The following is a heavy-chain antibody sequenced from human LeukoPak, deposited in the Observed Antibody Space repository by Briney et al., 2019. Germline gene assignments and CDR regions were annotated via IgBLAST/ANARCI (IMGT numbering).Heavy chain of an antibody. V-gene: IGHV5-51*01. CDR2: IYPGDSDT. CDR3: ARLSDCSGGSCYADY. CDR1: GYSFTSYW. D-gene: IGHD2-15*01. J-gene: IGHJ4*02. Sequence: GESLKISCKGSGYSFTSYWIGWVRQMPGKGLEWMGIIYPGDSDTRYSPSFQGQVTISGDKSISTAYLQWSSLKASDTAMYYCARLSDCSGGSCYADYWGQGTLVTVSS.